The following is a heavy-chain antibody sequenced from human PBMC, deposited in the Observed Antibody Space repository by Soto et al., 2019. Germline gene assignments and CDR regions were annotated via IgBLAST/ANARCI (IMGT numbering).Heavy chain of an antibody. CDR3: SGDVAPGNSRLLFFAFDV. CDR1: GFTFSSDW. V-gene: IGHV3-7*05. CDR2: IRKDGSKT. D-gene: IGHD3-10*01. J-gene: IGHJ3*01. Sequence: EVRLVESGGGLVQPGGSLRLSCAASGFTFSSDWMTWVRQAPGKGLEWVANIRKDGSKTSYLDSVRGRFTISRDNAQGSLYLQMAGLRAEDTALYYCSGDVAPGNSRLLFFAFDVWGQGTMVNVSS.